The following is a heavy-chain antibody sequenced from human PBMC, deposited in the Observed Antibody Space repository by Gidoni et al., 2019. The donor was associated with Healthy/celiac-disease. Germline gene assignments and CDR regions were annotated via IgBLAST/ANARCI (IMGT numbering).Heavy chain of an antibody. CDR2: ISSSGSTI. J-gene: IGHJ6*02. CDR3: ARVPLGLSWSYGMDV. Sequence: QVQLVESGGGLVKPGGSLRLSCAASGFTFSDYILSWIRQAPGKGWVWVSYISSSGSTIYYADAVKGRFTISRDNAKNSLYLQMNSLRAEDTAVYYCARVPLGLSWSYGMDVWGQGTTVTVSS. V-gene: IGHV3-11*01. CDR1: GFTFSDYI. D-gene: IGHD3-3*01.